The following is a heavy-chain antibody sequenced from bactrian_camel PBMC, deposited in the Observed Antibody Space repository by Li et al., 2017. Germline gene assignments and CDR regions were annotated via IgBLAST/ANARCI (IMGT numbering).Heavy chain of an antibody. CDR1: GYGYDTKC. Sequence: QVQLVESGGGSVQAGGSLRLACVISGYGYDTKCMGWFRQAPEKEREGVAAMSTGGFSTYYADSVKGRFTISQDNAKNTLYLQMDNLALDDSAVYYCAADFLGGTWNNPLLPVDYEYWGQGTQVTVS. D-gene: IGHD7*01. J-gene: IGHJ4*01. CDR2: MSTGGFST. CDR3: AADFLGGTWNNPLLPVDYEY. V-gene: IGHV3S54*01.